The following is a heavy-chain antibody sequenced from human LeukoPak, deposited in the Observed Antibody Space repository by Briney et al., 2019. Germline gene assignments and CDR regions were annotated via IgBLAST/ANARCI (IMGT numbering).Heavy chain of an antibody. CDR3: ARGYGSGRLNVLFDY. CDR1: GYTFTSYG. CDR2: ISAYNGNT. V-gene: IGHV1-18*01. Sequence: ASVKVSCKASGYTFTSYGISWVRQAPGQGLEWMGWISAYNGNTNYSQKLQGRVTMTTDTSTSTAYMELRSLRSEDTAVYYCARGYGSGRLNVLFDYWGQGTLVTVSS. J-gene: IGHJ4*02. D-gene: IGHD3-10*01.